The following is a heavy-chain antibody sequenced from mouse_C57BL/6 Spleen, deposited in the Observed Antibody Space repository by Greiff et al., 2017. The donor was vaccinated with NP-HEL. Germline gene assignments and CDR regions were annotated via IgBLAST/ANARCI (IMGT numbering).Heavy chain of an antibody. D-gene: IGHD3-2*02. J-gene: IGHJ2*01. CDR3: TLDSSGYYFDY. CDR1: GFTFSSYA. Sequence: DVMLVESGEGLVKPGGSLKLSCAASGFTFSSYAMSWVRQTPEKRLECVAYISSGGDYIYYADTVKGRFTISRDNARNTLYLQMSSLKSEDTAMYYCTLDSSGYYFDYWGQGTTLTVSS. CDR2: ISSGGDYI. V-gene: IGHV5-9-1*02.